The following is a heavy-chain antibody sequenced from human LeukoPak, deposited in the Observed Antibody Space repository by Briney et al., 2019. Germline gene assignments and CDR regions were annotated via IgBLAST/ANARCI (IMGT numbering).Heavy chain of an antibody. CDR3: ARDGFGSGSYSQPDY. D-gene: IGHD3-10*01. CDR1: GFTFSSYA. V-gene: IGHV3-23*01. J-gene: IGHJ4*02. Sequence: PGGSLRLSRAASGFTFSSYAMSWVRQAPGKGLEWVSAISGSGGSTYYADSVKGRFTISRDNSKNTLYLQMNSLTAEDTAVYYCARDGFGSGSYSQPDYWGQGTLVTVSS. CDR2: ISGSGGST.